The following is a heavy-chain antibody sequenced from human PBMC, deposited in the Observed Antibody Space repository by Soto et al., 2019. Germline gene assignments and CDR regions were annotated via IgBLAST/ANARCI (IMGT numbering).Heavy chain of an antibody. CDR2: ISYDGSNK. J-gene: IGHJ4*02. D-gene: IGHD6-19*01. Sequence: GGSLRLSCAASGFTFSSYGMHWVRQAPGKGLEWVAVISYDGSNKYYADSVKGRFTISRDNSKNTLYLQMNSLRAEDTAVYYCAKDRYSSGWYDSTLYWGQGTLVTVSS. CDR1: GFTFSSYG. CDR3: AKDRYSSGWYDSTLY. V-gene: IGHV3-30*18.